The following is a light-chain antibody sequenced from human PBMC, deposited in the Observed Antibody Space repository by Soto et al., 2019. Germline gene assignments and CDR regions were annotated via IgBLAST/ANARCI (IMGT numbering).Light chain of an antibody. Sequence: QAVVTQPPSASGTPGQRVTISCSGSSPNIGSNYVYWYQQLPGTAPKLLIYRNNQRPSGVPDRFSGSKSGTSASLAISGLRSEDEADYYCAAWDDSLSGSYVFGTGTKLTVL. V-gene: IGLV1-47*01. CDR2: RNN. CDR3: AAWDDSLSGSYV. J-gene: IGLJ1*01. CDR1: SPNIGSNY.